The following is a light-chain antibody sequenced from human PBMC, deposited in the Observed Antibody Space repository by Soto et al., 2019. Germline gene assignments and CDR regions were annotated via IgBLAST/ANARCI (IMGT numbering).Light chain of an antibody. CDR1: QSVSNY. V-gene: IGKV3-11*01. CDR3: VQRSTWPWT. CDR2: DTF. J-gene: IGKJ1*01. Sequence: IVLTQSPATLSLSPGARATLSCRAGQSVSNYLAWYQQKPGQAPRLLIYDTFNRATGIPARFSGSGSGTDFPLTISSLETEDLAVYFCVQRSTWPWTSGQGTKVELK.